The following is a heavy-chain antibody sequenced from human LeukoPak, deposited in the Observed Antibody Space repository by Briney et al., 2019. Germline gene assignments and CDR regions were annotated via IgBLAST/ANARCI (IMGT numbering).Heavy chain of an antibody. D-gene: IGHD1-26*01. CDR2: ISGDGGTT. CDR3: AKARRSGTHYSDFDF. J-gene: IGHJ4*02. Sequence: GRSLRLSCAASGFNFHEYAMYWVRQAPGKGLEWVSLISGDGGTTSYADSVKGRFTISRDNSENSLNLQMKSLRSEDTALYYCAKARRSGTHYSDFDFWGQGTLVTVCS. CDR1: GFNFHEYA. V-gene: IGHV3-43*02.